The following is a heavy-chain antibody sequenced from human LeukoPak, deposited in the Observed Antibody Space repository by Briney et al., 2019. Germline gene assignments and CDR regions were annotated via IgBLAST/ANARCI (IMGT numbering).Heavy chain of an antibody. CDR2: IYSGGST. J-gene: IGHJ3*02. CDR1: GFTFSSYW. V-gene: IGHV3-66*01. CDR3: ARDRPNYYGSGSNYAFDI. D-gene: IGHD3-10*01. Sequence: GGSLRLSCAASGFTFSSYWMSWVRQAPGKGLEWVSVIYSGGSTYYADSVKGRFTISRDNSKNTLYLQMNSLRAEDTAVYYCARDRPNYYGSGSNYAFDIWGQGTMVTVSS.